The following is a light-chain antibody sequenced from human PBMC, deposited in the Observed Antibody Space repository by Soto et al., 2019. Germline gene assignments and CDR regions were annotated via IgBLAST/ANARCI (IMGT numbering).Light chain of an antibody. CDR3: QQYNNWPET. CDR1: QSVSSN. J-gene: IGKJ1*01. CDR2: GAS. Sequence: EIVMTQSPATLSVSPGERATLSCRASQSVSSNLAWYQQKPGQAPRLLIYGASTRATGIPGRFSGSGSATEFTLTISSLQSEDFAVYYCQQYNNWPETFGQGTKVEIK. V-gene: IGKV3-15*01.